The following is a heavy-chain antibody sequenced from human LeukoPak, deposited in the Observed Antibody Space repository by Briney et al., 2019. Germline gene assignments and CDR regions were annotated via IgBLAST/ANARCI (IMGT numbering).Heavy chain of an antibody. J-gene: IGHJ6*02. V-gene: IGHV3-74*01. CDR3: ASSTMVRGVITPYYGMDV. Sequence: GGSLRLSCAASGFTFSSYWMHWVRQAPGQGLVWVSRLNSDGSSTTYADSVKGRCTISRDNAKNTLYLQMNSLRAEDTAVYYCASSTMVRGVITPYYGMDVWGQGTTVTVSS. D-gene: IGHD3-10*01. CDR1: GFTFSSYW. CDR2: LNSDGSST.